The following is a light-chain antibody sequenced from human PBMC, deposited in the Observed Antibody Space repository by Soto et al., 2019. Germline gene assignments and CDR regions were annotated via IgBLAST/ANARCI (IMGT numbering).Light chain of an antibody. CDR2: DND. J-gene: IGLJ1*01. CDR1: SSSIGSHS. V-gene: IGLV1-51*01. Sequence: QSVLTQPPSVSATPGQTVTISCSGSSSSIGSHSVSWYKLLPGTAPRLLIYDNDKRPSDIPDRFSGSKSGTSATLGITGLQTGDEADYFCGTWDRSLSAGVFGTGTQLTVL. CDR3: GTWDRSLSAGV.